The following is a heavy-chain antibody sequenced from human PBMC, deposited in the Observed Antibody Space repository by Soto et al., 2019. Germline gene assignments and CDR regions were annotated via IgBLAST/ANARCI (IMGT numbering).Heavy chain of an antibody. Sequence: SVKVSCKASGGSLSTNPISWVRQAPGQGLEWMGGTGSGTGPGNHAQKFQGRLTVTADKSTSTVYMELTNLSSEDTAVYYCARRDSGGFYRFFDSLGQRTLVTVSS. CDR2: TGSGTGPG. V-gene: IGHV1-69*06. CDR3: ARRDSGGFYRFFDS. J-gene: IGHJ4*02. D-gene: IGHD2-15*01. CDR1: GGSLSTNP.